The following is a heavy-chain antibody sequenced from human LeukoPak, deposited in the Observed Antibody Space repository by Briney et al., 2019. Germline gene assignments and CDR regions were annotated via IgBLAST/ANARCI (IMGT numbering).Heavy chain of an antibody. Sequence: SETLSLTCTVSGGSISSSSYYWGWIRQPPGKGLEWIGSIYYSGSTYYNPSLKSRVTTSVDTSKNQFSLKLSSVTAADTAVYYCARQDNDYGGNPDAFDIWGQGTMVTVSS. J-gene: IGHJ3*02. D-gene: IGHD4-23*01. CDR3: ARQDNDYGGNPDAFDI. V-gene: IGHV4-39*01. CDR1: GGSISSSSYY. CDR2: IYYSGST.